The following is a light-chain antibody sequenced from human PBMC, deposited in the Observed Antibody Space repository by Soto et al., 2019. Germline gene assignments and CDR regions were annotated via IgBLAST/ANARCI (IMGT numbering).Light chain of an antibody. V-gene: IGKV1-5*03. CDR2: KAS. J-gene: IGKJ1*01. CDR1: QSISAW. CDR3: QQYNDYSWT. Sequence: DIRMTQSPSSLSSSVGDSISINGRASQSISAWLAWYQQKPGKAPRLLIYKASTLEIGVPSRFSGSGSGTEFTLTISSLQPDDVAIYYCQQYNDYSWTFGQGTKVDI.